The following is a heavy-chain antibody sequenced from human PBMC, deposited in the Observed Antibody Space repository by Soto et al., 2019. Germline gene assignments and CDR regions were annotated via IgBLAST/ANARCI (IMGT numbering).Heavy chain of an antibody. Sequence: QVQLQESGPGLVKPSETLSLTCTVSGGSLRNYYWSWMRQSPGKGLEWIGYVHYGGSANYNPSLNSRGTISVDTPKTQVFRKLTSMTAADTAVYYCARGNGWHDYWGQGTLVTVSS. CDR2: VHYGGSA. CDR3: ARGNGWHDY. D-gene: IGHD6-19*01. V-gene: IGHV4-59*08. J-gene: IGHJ4*02. CDR1: GGSLRNYY.